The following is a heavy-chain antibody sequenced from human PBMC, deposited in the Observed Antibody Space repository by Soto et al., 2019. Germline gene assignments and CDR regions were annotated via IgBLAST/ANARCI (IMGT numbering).Heavy chain of an antibody. CDR2: ISQRGNT. Sequence: QVQLHQWGAGLLKPSETPSLACSIYSGSFSGYYWSWIRQPPGKELEWIGEISQRGNTNYSPSLNSRVSISIETSKKQYNLNLVSMSAADTAVYYCARAPKVSGSAQTRPDFWGQGTLVTVSS. J-gene: IGHJ4*02. CDR1: SGSFSGYY. CDR3: ARAPKVSGSAQTRPDF. D-gene: IGHD6-25*01. V-gene: IGHV4-34*01.